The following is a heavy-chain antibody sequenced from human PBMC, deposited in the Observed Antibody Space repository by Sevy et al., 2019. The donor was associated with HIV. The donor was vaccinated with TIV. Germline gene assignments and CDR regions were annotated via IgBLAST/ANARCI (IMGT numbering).Heavy chain of an antibody. D-gene: IGHD5-12*01. V-gene: IGHV3-33*01. Sequence: GGSLRLSCAASGFTFSSYGMHWVRQAPGKGLEWVAVIWYDGSNKYYADSVKGRFTISRDNSKNTLYLQMNSLRAEDTAVYYCATDPRLDIVATPYFDYWGQGTLVTVSS. CDR2: IWYDGSNK. CDR3: ATDPRLDIVATPYFDY. CDR1: GFTFSSYG. J-gene: IGHJ4*02.